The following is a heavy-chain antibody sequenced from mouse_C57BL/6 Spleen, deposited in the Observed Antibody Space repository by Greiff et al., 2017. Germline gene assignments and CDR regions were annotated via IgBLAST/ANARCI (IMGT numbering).Heavy chain of an antibody. V-gene: IGHV1-81*01. CDR2: IYPRSGNT. J-gene: IGHJ2*01. CDR1: GYTFTSYG. Sequence: QVQLKQSGAELARPGASVKLSCKASGYTFTSYGISWVKQRTGQGLEWIGEIYPRSGNTYYNEKFKGKATLTADKSSSTAYMELRSLTSEDSAVYFCAREGDYDGYYFDYWGQGTTLTVSS. D-gene: IGHD2-4*01. CDR3: AREGDYDGYYFDY.